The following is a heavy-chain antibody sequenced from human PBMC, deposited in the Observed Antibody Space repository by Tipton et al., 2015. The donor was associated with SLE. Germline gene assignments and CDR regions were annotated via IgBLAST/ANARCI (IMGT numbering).Heavy chain of an antibody. CDR3: ASGLASDFEY. V-gene: IGHV1-18*01. J-gene: IGHJ4*02. CDR1: GYRFTTFG. CDR2: IIPIFGTS. Sequence: QSGAEVKKPGASVKVSCKASGYRFTTFGISWVRQAPGQGLEWMGGIIPIFGTSNYAQKFQGRVTMTRDTSISTAYMGLSSLRSDDTAVYFCASGLASDFEYWGRGTLVTVSS. D-gene: IGHD2-21*01.